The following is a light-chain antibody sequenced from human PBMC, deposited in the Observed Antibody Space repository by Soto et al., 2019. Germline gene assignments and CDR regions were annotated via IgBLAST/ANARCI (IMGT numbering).Light chain of an antibody. V-gene: IGLV1-40*01. CDR1: SSNIGAGYD. Sequence: QSVLTQPASVSGAPGQRVTISCTGSSSNIGAGYDVHWYQQRPGTAPKLLIFGNTNRPSGVTDRFSGSKSGTSASLSITGLLAEDEGDYYCQSYDSTLSALYVFGTGTKLTVL. CDR3: QSYDSTLSALYV. J-gene: IGLJ1*01. CDR2: GNT.